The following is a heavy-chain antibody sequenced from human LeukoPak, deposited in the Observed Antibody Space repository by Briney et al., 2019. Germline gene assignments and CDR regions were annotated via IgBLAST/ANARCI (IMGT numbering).Heavy chain of an antibody. CDR3: AREAYYALTAPDAFDI. Sequence: SGGSLRLSCAASGFTFSSHWMHWVRQAPGKGLVWVSRINRDGSSTSYADSVRGRFTISRDNAKNTLYLQMNSLRAEDTAVYYCAREAYYALTAPDAFDIWGQGTMVTVSS. J-gene: IGHJ3*02. CDR1: GFTFSSHW. V-gene: IGHV3-74*01. CDR2: INRDGSST. D-gene: IGHD3-10*01.